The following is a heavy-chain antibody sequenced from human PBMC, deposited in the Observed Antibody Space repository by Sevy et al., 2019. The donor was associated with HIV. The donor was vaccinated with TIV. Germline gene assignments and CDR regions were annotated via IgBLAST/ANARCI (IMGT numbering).Heavy chain of an antibody. CDR2: ISYDGSNK. D-gene: IGHD6-6*01. CDR1: GFTFSSYA. CDR3: ARDPDIYSSSSEYYYYYGMDV. Sequence: GGSLRLSCAASGFTFSSYAMHWVRQAPGKGLEWVAVISYDGSNKYYADSVKGRFTISRDNSKNKLYLQMNSLRAEDTAVYYCARDPDIYSSSSEYYYYYGMDVWGQGTTVTVSS. V-gene: IGHV3-30-3*01. J-gene: IGHJ6*02.